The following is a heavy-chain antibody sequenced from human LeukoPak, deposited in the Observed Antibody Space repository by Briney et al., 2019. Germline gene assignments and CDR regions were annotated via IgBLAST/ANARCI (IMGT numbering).Heavy chain of an antibody. CDR1: GYTLTELS. CDR2: FDPEDGET. V-gene: IGHV1-24*01. CDR3: ATSGYYDHIFDY. J-gene: IGHJ4*02. Sequence: ASVKVSCKVSGYTLTELSMHWVRQAPGKGLEWMGGFDPEDGETIYAQKFQGRVTMTEDTSTDTAYMELSSLRSEDTAVYYCATSGYYDHIFDYWGQGTLVTVSS. D-gene: IGHD6-25*01.